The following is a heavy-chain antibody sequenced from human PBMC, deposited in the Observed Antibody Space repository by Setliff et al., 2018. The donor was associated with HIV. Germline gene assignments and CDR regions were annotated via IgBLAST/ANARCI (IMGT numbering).Heavy chain of an antibody. Sequence: ASVKVSCKASGYTFTSYYIHWVRQAPGQGLEWMGVIHPSGGSTSYAQSFQDRVTMTRDTSTSTVYMELSSLRSEDTAVYYCARESPDSSGYYRAFDIWGQGTMVTVSS. CDR2: IHPSGGST. D-gene: IGHD3-22*01. J-gene: IGHJ3*02. CDR3: ARESPDSSGYYRAFDI. CDR1: GYTFTSYY. V-gene: IGHV1-46*01.